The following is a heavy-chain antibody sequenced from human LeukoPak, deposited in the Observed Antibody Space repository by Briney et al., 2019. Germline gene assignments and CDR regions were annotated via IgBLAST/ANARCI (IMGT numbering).Heavy chain of an antibody. V-gene: IGHV3-30-3*01. J-gene: IGHJ4*02. D-gene: IGHD3-10*01. CDR1: GFTFRNYV. CDR3: AREGYYGSGSPPSLYFDY. Sequence: GGSLRLSCAASGFTFRNYVIHWVRQAPGKGLEWVAVTSSDLNVKLYADSVKGRFTISRDNSRSTLYLQMNSLRPEDTAIYYCAREGYYGSGSPPSLYFDYWGREPWSPSPQ. CDR2: TSSDLNVK.